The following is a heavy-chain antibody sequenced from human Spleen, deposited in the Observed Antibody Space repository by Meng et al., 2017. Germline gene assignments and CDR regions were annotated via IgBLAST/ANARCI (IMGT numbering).Heavy chain of an antibody. CDR3: AREGLGIDAFDI. Sequence: QVQLVESRAEVKKPGSSVKVSCKASGGTFSTYAISWVRLAPGQGLEWMGGILPIFGTANYAQKFQGRVTITADKSTSTAYMELSIVRSEDTAVDYCAREGLGIDAFDIWGQGTMVTVSS. CDR2: ILPIFGTA. D-gene: IGHD7-27*01. V-gene: IGHV1-69*06. J-gene: IGHJ3*02. CDR1: GGTFSTYA.